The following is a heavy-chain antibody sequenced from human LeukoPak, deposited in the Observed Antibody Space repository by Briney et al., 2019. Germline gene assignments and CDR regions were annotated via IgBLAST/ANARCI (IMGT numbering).Heavy chain of an antibody. J-gene: IGHJ4*02. CDR3: ARGGGYSGYDFDY. V-gene: IGHV4-59*01. CDR1: GGSISSSY. CDR2: IYYSGST. Sequence: SETLSLTCTVSGGSISSSYWSWIRQPPGKGLEWIGYIYYSGSTNYNPSLKSRVTISVDTSKNQFSLKLSSVTAADTAVYYCARGGGYSGYDFDYWGQGTLVTVSS. D-gene: IGHD5-12*01.